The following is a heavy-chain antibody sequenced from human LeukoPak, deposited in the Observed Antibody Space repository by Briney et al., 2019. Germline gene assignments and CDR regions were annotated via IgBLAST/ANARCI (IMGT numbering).Heavy chain of an antibody. CDR1: GFTFSSYA. V-gene: IGHV3-30*04. CDR2: ISYDGSNK. J-gene: IGHJ5*02. D-gene: IGHD3-16*02. Sequence: GGSLRLSCAASGFTFSSYAMHWVRQAPGKGLEWVAVISYDGSNKYYADSVKGRFTISRDNSKNTLYLQMNSLRAEDTAVYYCARDRYDYVWGSYRYSDWFDPWGQGTLVTVSS. CDR3: ARDRYDYVWGSYRYSDWFDP.